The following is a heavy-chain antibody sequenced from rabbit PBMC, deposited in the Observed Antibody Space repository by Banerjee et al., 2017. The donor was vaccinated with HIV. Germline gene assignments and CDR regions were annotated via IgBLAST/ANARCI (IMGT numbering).Heavy chain of an antibody. Sequence: QEQLEESGGDLVKPEGSLTITCTASGFSLNIYEMCWVRQAPGKGLEWIACIYAASSGSTWYASWAKGRFTISKTSSTTVTLQMTSLTAADTATYFCARDRDTGSVYYFDLWGPGTLVTVS. CDR2: IYAASSGST. CDR1: GFSLNIYE. V-gene: IGHV1S45*01. CDR3: ARDRDTGSVYYFDL. D-gene: IGHD8-1*01. J-gene: IGHJ6*01.